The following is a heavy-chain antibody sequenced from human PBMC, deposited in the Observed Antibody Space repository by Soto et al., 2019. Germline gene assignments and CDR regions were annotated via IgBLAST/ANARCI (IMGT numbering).Heavy chain of an antibody. CDR3: ARGGSDKYDFWSGFYYYGMDV. CDR2: INSDGSST. V-gene: IGHV3-74*01. D-gene: IGHD3-3*01. J-gene: IGHJ6*02. Sequence: RRLSCAASGFTFSSYWMHWVRQAPGKGLVWVSRINSDGSSTSYADSVKGRFTISRDNAKNTLYLQMNSLRAEDTAVYYCARGGSDKYDFWSGFYYYGMDVWGQGTTVTVSS. CDR1: GFTFSSYW.